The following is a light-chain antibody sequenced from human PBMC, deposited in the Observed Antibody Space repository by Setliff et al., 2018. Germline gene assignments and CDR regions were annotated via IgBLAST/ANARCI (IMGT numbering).Light chain of an antibody. Sequence: QSALAQPPSASGSPGQSVTISCTGTSSDVGGYNRVSWYQQYPGKAPKVMIYEVTKRPSGVSDRFSGSKSGNTASLTVSGLQAEDEGDYYCGSYAGYNNFYVFGTGTKATVL. J-gene: IGLJ1*01. CDR2: EVT. CDR1: SSDVGGYNR. V-gene: IGLV2-8*01. CDR3: GSYAGYNNFYV.